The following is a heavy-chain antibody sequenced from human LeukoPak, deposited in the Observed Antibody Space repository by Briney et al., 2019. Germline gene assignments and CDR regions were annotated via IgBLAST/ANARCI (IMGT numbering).Heavy chain of an antibody. CDR3: VREWEQD. V-gene: IGHV3-53*01. D-gene: IGHD1/OR15-1a*01. Sequence: SGGSLRLSCAASGFTFSSYWMSWVRQVPGKGLEWVSVIYSGGNTYYADSVKGRFTISRDNSKNTLYLQMNSLRAEDTALYYCVREWEQDWGQGTLVTVSS. CDR2: IYSGGNT. CDR1: GFTFSSYW. J-gene: IGHJ4*02.